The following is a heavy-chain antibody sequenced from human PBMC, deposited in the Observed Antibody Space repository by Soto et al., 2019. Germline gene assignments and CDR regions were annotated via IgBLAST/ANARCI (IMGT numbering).Heavy chain of an antibody. Sequence: ASVKVSCKASGYTFTSYDINWVRQATGQGLEWMGWMNPNSGNTGYAQKFQGRVTMTRNTSISTAYMELSSLRSEDTAVYYCARDPVSSWYWGVENWFDPWGQGTPATVSS. D-gene: IGHD6-13*01. CDR1: GYTFTSYD. CDR3: ARDPVSSWYWGVENWFDP. J-gene: IGHJ5*02. CDR2: MNPNSGNT. V-gene: IGHV1-8*01.